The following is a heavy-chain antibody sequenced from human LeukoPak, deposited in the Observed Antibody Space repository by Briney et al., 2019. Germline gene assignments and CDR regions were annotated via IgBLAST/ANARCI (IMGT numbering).Heavy chain of an antibody. CDR3: ARDGVVAVRGYFDY. D-gene: IGHD2-15*01. CDR2: IDPTGGDT. CDR1: GYTFSSYY. Sequence: ASVKVSCKASGYTFSSYYMHWVRLAPGQGLEWMGIIDPTGGDTTYAPKFQDRVTLTRDTSTSTVYLGLSSLRSDDTAVYYCARDGVVAVRGYFDYWGQETLVTVSS. V-gene: IGHV1-46*01. J-gene: IGHJ4*02.